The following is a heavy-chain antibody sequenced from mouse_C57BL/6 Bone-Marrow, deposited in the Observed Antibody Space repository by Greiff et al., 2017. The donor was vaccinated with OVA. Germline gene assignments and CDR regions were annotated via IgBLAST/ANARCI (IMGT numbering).Heavy chain of an antibody. CDR1: GFSLTSYG. CDR3: ARGGDYSWFAY. V-gene: IGHV2-2*01. CDR2: IWSGGST. D-gene: IGHD2-4*01. Sequence: QVHVKQSGPGLVQPSQSLSITCTVSGFSLTSYGVHWVRQSPGKGLEWLGVIWSGGSTDYNAAFISRLSISKDNSKSQVFFRMNSLQADDTAICYCARGGDYSWFAYWGQGTLVTVSA. J-gene: IGHJ3*01.